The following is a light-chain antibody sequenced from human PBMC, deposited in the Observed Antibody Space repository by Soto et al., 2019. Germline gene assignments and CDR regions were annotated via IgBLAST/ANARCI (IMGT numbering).Light chain of an antibody. J-gene: IGKJ1*01. CDR1: QPISSW. V-gene: IGKV1-5*01. CDR3: QQYENYWT. Sequence: DIQLTQAPPTLSASVGDRVTITFRASQPISSWLAWYPRKPGKAPNLLIFDASNLESGVPSRFSGSGSGTEFTLTISSLQPEDFGIYYCQQYENYWTFGQGTKVDIK. CDR2: DAS.